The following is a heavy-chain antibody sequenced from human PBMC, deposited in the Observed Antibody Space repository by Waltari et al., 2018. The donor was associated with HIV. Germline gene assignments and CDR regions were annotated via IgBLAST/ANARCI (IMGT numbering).Heavy chain of an antibody. J-gene: IGHJ3*01. V-gene: IGHV3-30*18. CDR2: FVQDGRIQ. CDR1: QGFTFDVVG. CDR3: AKERSRVNTWNV. D-gene: IGHD2-21*01. Sequence: QVHLVESGGGVVQPGGSLRLSCVASQGFTFDVVGMHWVRHVPGKGLEGVAAFVQDGRIQYDRDSVRGRFTISRDNSKRSTYLQMNNLKVEDSGLYYCAKERSRVNTWNVWGQGTMVIVSS.